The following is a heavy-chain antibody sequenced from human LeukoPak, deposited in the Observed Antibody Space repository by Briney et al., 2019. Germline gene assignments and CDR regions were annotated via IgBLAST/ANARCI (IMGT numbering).Heavy chain of an antibody. D-gene: IGHD5-18*01. Sequence: GGSLRLSCAASGFTFSSYSMNWVRQAPGKGLEWVSSLSTSWTYIYYADSVKGRFTISRDNARNSLYLQMNSLRAEDTAVYYCARDPNPSSWVTDAFDIWGQGTMVTVSS. V-gene: IGHV3-21*01. CDR2: LSTSWTYI. CDR3: ARDPNPSSWVTDAFDI. J-gene: IGHJ3*02. CDR1: GFTFSSYS.